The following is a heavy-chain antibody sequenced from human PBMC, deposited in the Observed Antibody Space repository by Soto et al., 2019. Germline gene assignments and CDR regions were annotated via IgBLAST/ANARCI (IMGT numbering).Heavy chain of an antibody. CDR2: INHSGST. CDR3: ARDKITGRFDY. Sequence: QVQLQQWGAGLLKPSETLSLTCAVYGGSFSGYYWTWIRQPPGTGLEWTGEINHSGSTNYNPSLKSRVTISVDTSMNQFSLKLTSVTAADTAVYYCARDKITGRFDYWGQGTLVTVSS. CDR1: GGSFSGYY. D-gene: IGHD2-8*02. J-gene: IGHJ4*02. V-gene: IGHV4-34*01.